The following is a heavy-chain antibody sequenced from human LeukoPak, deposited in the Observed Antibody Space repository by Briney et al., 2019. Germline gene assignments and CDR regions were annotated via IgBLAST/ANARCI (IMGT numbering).Heavy chain of an antibody. CDR2: ISSSGSTI. D-gene: IGHD6-6*01. V-gene: IGHV3-48*04. CDR3: AREEAVAARTFDY. Sequence: GGSLRLSCAASGFTFSSYAMSWVRQAPGKGLEWVSYISSSGSTIYYADSVKGRFTISRDNAKNSLYLQMNSLRAEDTPVYYCAREEAVAARTFDYWGQGTLVTVSS. CDR1: GFTFSSYA. J-gene: IGHJ4*02.